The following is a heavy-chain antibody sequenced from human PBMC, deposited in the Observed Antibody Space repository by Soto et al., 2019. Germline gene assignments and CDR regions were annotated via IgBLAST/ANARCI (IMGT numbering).Heavy chain of an antibody. V-gene: IGHV4-30-4*01. Sequence: QVQLQESGPGLVKPSQTLSLTCTVSGGSISSDYYCWRWIRQSPEKGLEWIGHIYNSVNTHSNPSLSSRVTISVDTSKNHFSLKLTSVTAADTAVYYCARGPSGDKVDNWGQGTLVTVSS. CDR1: GGSISSDYYC. J-gene: IGHJ4*02. D-gene: IGHD7-27*01. CDR3: ARGPSGDKVDN. CDR2: IYNSVNT.